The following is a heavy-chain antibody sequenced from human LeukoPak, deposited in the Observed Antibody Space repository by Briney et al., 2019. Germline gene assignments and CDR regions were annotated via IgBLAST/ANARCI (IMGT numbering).Heavy chain of an antibody. D-gene: IGHD3-22*01. Sequence: GGSLRLSCAASGFTFSSYEMNWVRQAPGKGLEWVSYISTRGSTEYYADSVRGRFTISRDNAKNSLYLQMNSLRAEDTAVYYCARDSVDYYDSSGYQFPFLSHWGQGTLVTVSS. V-gene: IGHV3-48*03. CDR3: ARDSVDYYDSSGYQFPFLSH. CDR2: ISTRGSTE. CDR1: GFTFSSYE. J-gene: IGHJ4*02.